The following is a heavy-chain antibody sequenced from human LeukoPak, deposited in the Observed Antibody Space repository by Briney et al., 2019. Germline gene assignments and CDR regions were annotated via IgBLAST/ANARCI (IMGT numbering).Heavy chain of an antibody. V-gene: IGHV4-59*01. J-gene: IGHJ4*02. CDR2: IFYSGST. CDR1: GGSFSGYY. Sequence: SETLSLTCAVYGGSFSGYYWSWIRQSPGEGLEWVGYIFYSGSTNYNPSLKSRVTISEDTSKNQFSLKLSSVSAADTAVYYCARGGRYGGTFDYWGQGTLVTVSS. D-gene: IGHD4-17*01. CDR3: ARGGRYGGTFDY.